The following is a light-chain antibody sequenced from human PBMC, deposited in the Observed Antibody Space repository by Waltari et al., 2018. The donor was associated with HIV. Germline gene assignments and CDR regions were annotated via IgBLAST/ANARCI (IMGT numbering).Light chain of an antibody. CDR3: QQYGNSPRT. V-gene: IGKV3-20*01. CDR2: GAS. Sequence: EIVLTQSPGTLSLSPGERATLSCRASQSLSSSYLAWYQQKPGQAPRLLIYGASNRATGIPDRFSGSVSATDFTLTINRLEPEDFAVYFCQQYGNSPRTFGPGTKVDIK. J-gene: IGKJ3*01. CDR1: QSLSSSY.